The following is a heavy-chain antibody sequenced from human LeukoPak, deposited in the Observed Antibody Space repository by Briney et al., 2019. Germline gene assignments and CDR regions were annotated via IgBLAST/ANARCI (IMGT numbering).Heavy chain of an antibody. CDR1: GGSFSGYY. CDR2: MNHSGST. CDR3: ASSHRDYYDIGY. Sequence: PSETLSLTCAVYGGSFSGYYWSWIRQPPGKGLEWIGEMNHSGSTNYNPSLKSRVTISVDTSKNQFSLKLSSVTAADTAVYYCASSHRDYYDIGYWGQGTLVTVSS. V-gene: IGHV4-34*01. D-gene: IGHD3-22*01. J-gene: IGHJ4*02.